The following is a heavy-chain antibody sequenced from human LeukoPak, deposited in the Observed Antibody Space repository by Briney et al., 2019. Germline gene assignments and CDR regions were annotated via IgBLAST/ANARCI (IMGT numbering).Heavy chain of an antibody. J-gene: IGHJ3*02. V-gene: IGHV3-23*01. CDR3: AKVLYDFWSGYYTGRYDAFDI. D-gene: IGHD3-3*01. CDR2: ISGSGGST. CDR1: GFTFSSYA. Sequence: GGSLRLSCAASGFTFSSYAMSWVRQAPGKGLEWVSAISGSGGSTYYADSVKGRFTISRDNSKNTLYLQMNSLRAEDTAVYYCAKVLYDFWSGYYTGRYDAFDIWGQGTMVTVSS.